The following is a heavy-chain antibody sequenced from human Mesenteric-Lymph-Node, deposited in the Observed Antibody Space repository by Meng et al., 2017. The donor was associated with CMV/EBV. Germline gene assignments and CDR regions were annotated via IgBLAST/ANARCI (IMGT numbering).Heavy chain of an antibody. V-gene: IGHV3-30*02. CDR3: TRRTDYWNYSEY. CDR1: GFTFSSYW. D-gene: IGHD1-1*01. J-gene: IGHJ4*02. Sequence: GESLKISCAASGFTFSSYWMSWVRQAPGKGLEWVAFIRKDESEKQYAGSVKGRFTISRDNSKNTLYLQMDSLRAEDTAVYYCTRRTDYWNYSEYWGQGTLVTVSS. CDR2: IRKDESEK.